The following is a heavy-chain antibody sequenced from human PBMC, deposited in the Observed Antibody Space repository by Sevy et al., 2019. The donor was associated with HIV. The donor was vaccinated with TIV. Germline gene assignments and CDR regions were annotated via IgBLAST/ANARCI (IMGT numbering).Heavy chain of an antibody. D-gene: IGHD3-3*01. Sequence: SETLSLTCTVSGGSISSGGYYWSWIRQHPGKGLEWIGYIYYSGSTYYNPSLKSRVTISVDTSKNQFSLKLSSVTAADTAVYYCARYYDFWSGYGFDYWGQGTLFTVSS. CDR1: GGSISSGGYY. J-gene: IGHJ4*02. CDR2: IYYSGST. V-gene: IGHV4-31*03. CDR3: ARYYDFWSGYGFDY.